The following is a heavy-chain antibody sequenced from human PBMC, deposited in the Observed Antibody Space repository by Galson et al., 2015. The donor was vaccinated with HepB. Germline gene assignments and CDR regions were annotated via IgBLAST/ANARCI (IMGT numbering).Heavy chain of an antibody. CDR3: AAGTTYYDILTGLTG. CDR2: IVVGSGNT. D-gene: IGHD3-9*01. J-gene: IGHJ4*02. CDR1: GFTFTSSA. V-gene: IGHV1-58*02. Sequence: SVKVSCKASGFTFTSSAMQWVRQARGQRLEWIGWIVVGSGNTNYAQKFQERVTITRDMSTSTAYMELSSLRSEDTAVYYCAAGTTYYDILTGLTGWGQGTLVTVSS.